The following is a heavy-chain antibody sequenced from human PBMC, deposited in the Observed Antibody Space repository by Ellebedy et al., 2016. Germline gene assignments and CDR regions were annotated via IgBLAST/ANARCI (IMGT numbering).Heavy chain of an antibody. CDR3: ASLTIPGGSDS. V-gene: IGHV4-61*02. CDR2: IYTSGST. J-gene: IGHJ4*02. D-gene: IGHD5-24*01. Sequence: LRLXXTVSGGSINSGAYYWSWIRQPAGKGLEWIGRIYTSGSTIYNPSLKSRVTMSVDTSKNHFSLELSSVTAADTAVYYCASLTIPGGSDSWGQGTLVTVSS. CDR1: GGSINSGAYY.